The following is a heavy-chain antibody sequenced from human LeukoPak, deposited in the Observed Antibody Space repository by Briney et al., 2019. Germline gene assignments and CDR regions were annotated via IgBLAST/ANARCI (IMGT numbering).Heavy chain of an antibody. Sequence: ASVKVSRKVSGYTLIELSMHWVRQAPGKGLEWLGGFDPEDGETIFAQKFQGRVTMTEDTSTDTAYMELSSLRSEDTAMYFCAGGPRIAVADMGIEYHYYGMDVWGQGTTVTVSS. V-gene: IGHV1-24*01. J-gene: IGHJ6*02. D-gene: IGHD6-19*01. CDR2: FDPEDGET. CDR1: GYTLIELS. CDR3: AGGPRIAVADMGIEYHYYGMDV.